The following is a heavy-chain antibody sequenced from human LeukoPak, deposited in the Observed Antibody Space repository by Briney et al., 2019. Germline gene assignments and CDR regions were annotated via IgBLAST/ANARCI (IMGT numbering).Heavy chain of an antibody. Sequence: SETLSLTCAVYGGSFSGYYWSWIRQPPGKGLEWIGEINHSGSTNYNPSIKIRVTISVDTSKNQFSLKLSSVTAADTAVYYCARGPRVVAWATAMVNPFDYWGQGTLVTVSS. CDR1: GGSFSGYY. J-gene: IGHJ4*02. V-gene: IGHV4-34*01. CDR2: INHSGST. CDR3: ARGPRVVAWATAMVNPFDY. D-gene: IGHD5-18*01.